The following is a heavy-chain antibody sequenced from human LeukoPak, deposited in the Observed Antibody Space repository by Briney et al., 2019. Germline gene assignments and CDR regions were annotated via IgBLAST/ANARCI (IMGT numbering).Heavy chain of an antibody. CDR3: AKDRGGVIVVSAAY. Sequence: PGGSLRLSCAASGFTFSSYAMSWVRQAPGEGLEGVSAMSGSGGSTYYADSVKGRFTISRDNSKNTLYLQMNSLRAEDTAIYYCAKDRGGVIVVSAAYWGQGALVTVSS. CDR1: GFTFSSYA. D-gene: IGHD3-16*02. V-gene: IGHV3-23*01. J-gene: IGHJ4*02. CDR2: MSGSGGST.